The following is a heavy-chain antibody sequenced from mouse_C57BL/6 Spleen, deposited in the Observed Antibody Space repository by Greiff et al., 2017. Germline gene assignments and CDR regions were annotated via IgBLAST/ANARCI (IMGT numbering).Heavy chain of an antibody. CDR2: INPNNGGT. Sequence: VQLQQSGPELVKPGASVRIPCKASGYTFTDYNMDWVKQSHGKSLEWIGDINPNNGGTIYNQKFKGKATLTVDKASSPAYMELRSLTSEDTAGYYCARGLLGVAYWGQGTLVTVSA. CDR1: GYTFTDYN. CDR3: ARGLLGVAY. V-gene: IGHV1-18*01. D-gene: IGHD1-1*01. J-gene: IGHJ3*01.